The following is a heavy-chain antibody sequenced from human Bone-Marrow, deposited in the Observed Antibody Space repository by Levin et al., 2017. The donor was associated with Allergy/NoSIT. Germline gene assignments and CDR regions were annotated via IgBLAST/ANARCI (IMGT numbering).Heavy chain of an antibody. CDR2: IGVGGEA. V-gene: IGHV3-13*04. D-gene: IGHD6-19*01. J-gene: IGHJ6*03. CDR3: ARVAGYFYMDV. CDR1: GFTFSSYD. Sequence: GGSLRLSCAAYGFTFSSYDMHWVRQVIGKGLEWVSGIGVGGEAYYPVSVKGRFTISREDAKNSLSLQMNSLRAGDTAVYYCARVAGYFYMDVWGKGTTVTVS.